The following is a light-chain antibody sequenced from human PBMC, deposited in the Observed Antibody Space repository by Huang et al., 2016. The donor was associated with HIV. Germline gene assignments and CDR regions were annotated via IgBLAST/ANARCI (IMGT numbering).Light chain of an antibody. CDR1: PTMSSY. CDR2: ATS. CDR3: QQSYSTPFT. J-gene: IGKJ3*01. Sequence: DIQMTQSPSSLSASVGDRVTITCRASPTMSSYLNWYQQKPGKAPTLLIYATSSLQSGVPSRFSGSGSGTHFTLTISSLQLEDFATYYCQQSYSTPFTFGHGTKVDIK. V-gene: IGKV1-39*01.